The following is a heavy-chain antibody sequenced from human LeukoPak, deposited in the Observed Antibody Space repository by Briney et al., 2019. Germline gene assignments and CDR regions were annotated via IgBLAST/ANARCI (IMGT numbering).Heavy chain of an antibody. CDR2: IYYSGST. V-gene: IGHV4-39*01. J-gene: IGHJ5*02. Sequence: SETLSLTCTVSGGSISSSSYYWGWIRQPPGKGLEWIGSIYYSGSTYYNPSLKSRVTTSVDTSKNQFSLKLSSVTAADTAVYYCATTGIAFRWFDPWAREPWSPSPQ. CDR3: ATTGIAFRWFDP. D-gene: IGHD2-15*01. CDR1: GGSISSSSYY.